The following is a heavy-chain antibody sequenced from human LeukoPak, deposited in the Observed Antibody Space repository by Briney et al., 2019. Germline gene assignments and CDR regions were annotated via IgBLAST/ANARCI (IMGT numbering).Heavy chain of an antibody. J-gene: IGHJ6*02. CDR3: ARAYYDSTDYYYYGMDV. V-gene: IGHV1-18*01. Sequence: GASVKVSCKASGYTFTSYGISWVRQAPGQGLEWMGWISAYNGNTSYAQKLQGRVTMTTDTSTSTAYMELRSLRSDDTAVYYCARAYYDSTDYYYYGMDVWGQGTTVTVSS. D-gene: IGHD3-22*01. CDR1: GYTFTSYG. CDR2: ISAYNGNT.